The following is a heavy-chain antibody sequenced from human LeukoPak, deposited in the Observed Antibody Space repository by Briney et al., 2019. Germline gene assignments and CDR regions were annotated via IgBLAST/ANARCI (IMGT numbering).Heavy chain of an antibody. CDR3: ARCYSSGWYSAFDI. J-gene: IGHJ3*02. CDR1: GGTFSSYA. D-gene: IGHD6-19*01. CDR2: IIPIFGTA. Sequence: SVKVSCKASGGTFSSYAISWVRQAPGQGLEWTGGIIPIFGTANYAQKFQGRVTITADESTSTAYMELSSLRSEDTAVYYCARCYSSGWYSAFDIWGQGTMVTVSS. V-gene: IGHV1-69*13.